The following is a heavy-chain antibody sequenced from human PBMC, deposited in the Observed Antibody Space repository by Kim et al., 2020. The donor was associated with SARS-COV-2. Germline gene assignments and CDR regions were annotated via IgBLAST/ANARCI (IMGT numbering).Heavy chain of an antibody. V-gene: IGHV3-21*01. D-gene: IGHD3-22*01. CDR3: ARYDSSGYYGRRANTYVQH. Sequence: GGSLRLSCAASGFTFSSYSMNWVRQAPGKGLEWVSSISSSSSYIYYADSVKGRFTISRDNAKNSLYLQMNSLRAEEMAVYYCARYDSSGYYGRRANTYVQHWGQGTLVTVSS. CDR1: GFTFSSYS. CDR2: ISSSSSYI. J-gene: IGHJ1*01.